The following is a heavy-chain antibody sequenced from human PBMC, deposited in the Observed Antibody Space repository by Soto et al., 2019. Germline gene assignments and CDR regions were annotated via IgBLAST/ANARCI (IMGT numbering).Heavy chain of an antibody. CDR2: INHSGST. J-gene: IGHJ4*02. V-gene: IGHV4-39*07. CDR3: ARGRWPRSSVDY. CDR1: GGSISSSSYY. D-gene: IGHD5-12*01. Sequence: SETLSLTCTVSGGSISSSSYYWGWIRQPPGKGLEWIGEINHSGSTNYNPSLKSRVTISVDTSKNQFSLKLSSVTAADTAVYYCARGRWPRSSVDYWGQGTLVTVSS.